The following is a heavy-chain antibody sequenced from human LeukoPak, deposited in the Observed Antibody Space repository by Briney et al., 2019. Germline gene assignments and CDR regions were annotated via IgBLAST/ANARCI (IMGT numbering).Heavy chain of an antibody. D-gene: IGHD5-18*01. Sequence: GESLKISCKGSGYSFTSYWIGWVRQMPGKGLDWMGIIYPGDSDTRYSPSFQGQVTISAAKSISTAYLQWSSLKASDTAMYYCARRSRVDTAMVGTWGQGTLVTVTS. CDR1: GYSFTSYW. CDR2: IYPGDSDT. J-gene: IGHJ5*02. CDR3: ARRSRVDTAMVGT. V-gene: IGHV5-51*01.